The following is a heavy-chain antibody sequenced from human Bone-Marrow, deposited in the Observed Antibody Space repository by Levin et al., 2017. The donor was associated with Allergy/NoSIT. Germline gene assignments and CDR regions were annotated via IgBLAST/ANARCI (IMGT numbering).Heavy chain of an antibody. V-gene: IGHV3-11*05. Sequence: GESLKISCAASGFIFGDYYMNWIRQAPGKGLEWVSYIGTSSTYTNYGDSVRGRFTISRDNAKNSLYLQMNSLRAEDTAVYFCARDGIMGADAFDIWGQGTMVTVSS. CDR2: IGTSSTYT. CDR3: ARDGIMGADAFDI. CDR1: GFIFGDYY. D-gene: IGHD1-26*01. J-gene: IGHJ3*02.